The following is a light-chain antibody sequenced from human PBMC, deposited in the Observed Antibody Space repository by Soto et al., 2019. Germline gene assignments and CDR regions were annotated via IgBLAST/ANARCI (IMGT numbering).Light chain of an antibody. CDR2: GAF. J-gene: IGKJ1*01. CDR3: QQYGSSPET. V-gene: IGKV3-20*01. CDR1: QYITGSY. Sequence: EIVLTQSPGTLSLSPGDRATLSCRAGQYITGSYLAWYQQKPGQAPRLIIYGAFNRATGIPDRFHGGGSGTDFTLTISRLEPEDFAVYYCQQYGSSPETFGQGTKVDIK.